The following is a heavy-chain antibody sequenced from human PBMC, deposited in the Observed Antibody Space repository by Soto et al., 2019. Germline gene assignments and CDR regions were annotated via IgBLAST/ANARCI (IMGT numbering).Heavy chain of an antibody. Sequence: EVHLLESGGGLVQPGGSLRLSCAASGFTFSNSAMTWVRQALGKGPEWVSSIGRTNNTHYADSVKGRFAISRDNSHNTLFLQMSGLTAEDTAVYFCATVDAYSYRTDHWGPGTLVTVSS. CDR3: ATVDAYSYRTDH. J-gene: IGHJ4*02. CDR2: IGRTNNT. D-gene: IGHD3-16*02. CDR1: GFTFSNSA. V-gene: IGHV3-23*01.